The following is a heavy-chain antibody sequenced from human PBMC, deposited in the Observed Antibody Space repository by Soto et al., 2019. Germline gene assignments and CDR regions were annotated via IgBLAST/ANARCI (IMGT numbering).Heavy chain of an antibody. CDR2: LRHRGRT. D-gene: IGHD1-26*01. CDR3: ARQLIVGATIYPFDY. J-gene: IGHJ4*02. CDR1: DGSISSGLYS. V-gene: IGHV4-30-2*03. Sequence: VVPSETLSLTCNLSDGSISSGLYSCSWIRLTTGKGREWIGYLRHRGRTYYSAYRKRRVTGYVDTSKTQSSLKLSSVTAADTAVYYCARQLIVGATIYPFDYWGLGTFVTVSS.